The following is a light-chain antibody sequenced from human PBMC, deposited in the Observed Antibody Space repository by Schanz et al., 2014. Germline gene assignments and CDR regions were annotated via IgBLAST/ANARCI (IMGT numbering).Light chain of an antibody. CDR2: GAS. J-gene: IGKJ3*01. V-gene: IGKV3-20*01. Sequence: EIVLTQSPGTLSLSPGERATFSCRASQSVSSSYLAWYQQKPGQAPRLLIFGASTRATGIPARFSGSGSGTEFTLTISSLQPEDFATYYCQQSYSTPQTFGPGTKVDIK. CDR3: QQSYSTPQT. CDR1: QSVSSSY.